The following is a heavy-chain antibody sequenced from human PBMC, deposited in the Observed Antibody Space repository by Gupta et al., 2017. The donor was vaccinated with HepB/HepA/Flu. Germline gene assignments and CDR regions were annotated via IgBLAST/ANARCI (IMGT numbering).Heavy chain of an antibody. Sequence: EVQLVESGGGLVQPGGSLRLSCTASGFTFSSYWMHWVRQVPGKGLLWVSRINSDGSTTNYADSVKGRFTISRDNAKNTLYLQMNSLRAEDTAVYFCARAGYYRFVYWGQGTLVTVSS. V-gene: IGHV3-74*01. J-gene: IGHJ4*02. CDR1: GFTFSSYW. CDR2: INSDGSTT. CDR3: ARAGYYRFVY. D-gene: IGHD3-9*01.